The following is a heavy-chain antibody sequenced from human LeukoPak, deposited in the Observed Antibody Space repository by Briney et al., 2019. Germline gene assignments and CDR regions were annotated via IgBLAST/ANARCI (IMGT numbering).Heavy chain of an antibody. CDR3: ARGFDDSSGYATDY. V-gene: IGHV4-34*01. Sequence: SGTLSLTCAVYGGSFSGYYWSWIRQPPGKGLEWIGEINHSGSTNYNPSLKSRVTISVDTSKNQFSLKLSSVTAADTAVYYCARGFDDSSGYATDYWGQGTLVTVSS. D-gene: IGHD3-22*01. CDR2: INHSGST. J-gene: IGHJ4*02. CDR1: GGSFSGYY.